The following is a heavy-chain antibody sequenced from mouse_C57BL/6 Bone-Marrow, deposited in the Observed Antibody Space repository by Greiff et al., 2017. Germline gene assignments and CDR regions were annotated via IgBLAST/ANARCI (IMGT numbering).Heavy chain of an antibody. CDR3: ARMRIYYDYA. D-gene: IGHD2-4*01. V-gene: IGHV1-19*01. J-gene: IGHJ3*01. CDR1: GYTFTDYY. Sequence: EVQLQQSGPVLVKPGASVKMSCKASGYTFTDYYMNWVKQSHGKSLEWIGVINPYNGGTSYNQKFKGKATLTVDKSSSTAYMELNSLTSEDSAVXYCARMRIYYDYAWGQGTLVTVSA. CDR2: INPYNGGT.